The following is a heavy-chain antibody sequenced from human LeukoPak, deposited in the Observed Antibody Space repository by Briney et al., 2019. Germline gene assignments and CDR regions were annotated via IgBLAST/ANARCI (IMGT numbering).Heavy chain of an antibody. V-gene: IGHV3-15*01. CDR2: IKSKADGGTA. Sequence: GGSLRLSCAASGFTFGTYAMSWVRQAPGKGLEWVGRIKSKADGGTADHAAPVKGRFTISRDDSKNTLHLQMNSLKSEDTAVYYCTTGGIAVTGTLDYWGQGTLVTVSS. J-gene: IGHJ4*02. CDR1: GFTFGTYA. CDR3: TTGGIAVTGTLDY. D-gene: IGHD6-19*01.